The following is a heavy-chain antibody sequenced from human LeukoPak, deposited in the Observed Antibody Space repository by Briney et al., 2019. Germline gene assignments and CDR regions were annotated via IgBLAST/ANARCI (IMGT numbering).Heavy chain of an antibody. Sequence: GGSLRLSCAASGFTFSSYAMSWVRQAPGKGLEWVAVIWYDGSNKYYADSVKGRFTISRDNSKNTLYLQMNSLRAEDTAVYYCARGAYDSSGYAFDIWGQGTMVTVSS. CDR1: GFTFSSYA. J-gene: IGHJ3*02. CDR3: ARGAYDSSGYAFDI. V-gene: IGHV3-33*08. CDR2: IWYDGSNK. D-gene: IGHD3-22*01.